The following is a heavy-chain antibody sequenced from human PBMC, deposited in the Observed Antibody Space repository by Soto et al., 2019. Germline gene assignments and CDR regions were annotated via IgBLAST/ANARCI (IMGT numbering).Heavy chain of an antibody. D-gene: IGHD6-19*01. CDR2: MYHSGST. CDR3: AIYSGGFGFDP. CDR1: GGSISSSNW. Sequence: QVQLQESGPGLVKPSGTLSLTCAVSGGSISSSNWWSWVRQPPGKGLEWIGEMYHSGSTNYNPSLKSRVTISVDTSKNQFSLKLSSVTAADTAVYYCAIYSGGFGFDPWGQGTLVTVSS. V-gene: IGHV4-4*02. J-gene: IGHJ5*02.